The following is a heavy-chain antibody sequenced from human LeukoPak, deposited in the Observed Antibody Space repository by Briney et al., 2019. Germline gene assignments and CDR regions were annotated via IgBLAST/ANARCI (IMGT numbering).Heavy chain of an antibody. J-gene: IGHJ4*02. CDR1: GFTSDDYG. D-gene: IGHD3-10*01. CDR2: IHRNGGST. CDR3: ARGNSNFDY. V-gene: IGHV3-20*01. Sequence: PGGSLRLSCAASGFTSDDYGMSWVRQAPGEGLEWVSGIHRNGGSTGYADSVKGRFTISRDTAKNSLYLQMNSLRAEDTALYHCARGNSNFDYWGRGTLVTVSS.